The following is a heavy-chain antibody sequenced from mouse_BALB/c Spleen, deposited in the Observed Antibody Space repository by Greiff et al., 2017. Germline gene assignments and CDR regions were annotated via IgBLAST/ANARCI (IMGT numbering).Heavy chain of an antibody. J-gene: IGHJ4*01. CDR2: INSNGGST. D-gene: IGHD1-1*01. Sequence: EVQVVESGGGLVQPGGSLKLSCAASGFTFSSYGMSWVRQTPDKRLELVATINSNGGSTYYPDSVKGRFTISRDNAKNTLYLQMSSLKSEDTAMYYCARGGYGIYYYAMDYWGQGTSVTVSA. V-gene: IGHV5-6-3*01. CDR1: GFTFSSYG. CDR3: ARGGYGIYYYAMDY.